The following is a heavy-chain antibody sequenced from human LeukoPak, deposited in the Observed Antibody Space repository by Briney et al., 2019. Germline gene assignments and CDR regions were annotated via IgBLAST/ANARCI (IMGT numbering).Heavy chain of an antibody. Sequence: GGSLRLSCAASGFTSSSYSMNWVREAPGKGLEWLSYISSTSSAIYYADSLKGRFTISRDNAKNALYLQMDSLRAEDTAVYYCARVIGSYGDSAYWGQGTLVTVSS. CDR1: GFTSSSYS. CDR2: ISSTSSAI. CDR3: ARVIGSYGDSAY. J-gene: IGHJ4*02. D-gene: IGHD3-16*01. V-gene: IGHV3-48*04.